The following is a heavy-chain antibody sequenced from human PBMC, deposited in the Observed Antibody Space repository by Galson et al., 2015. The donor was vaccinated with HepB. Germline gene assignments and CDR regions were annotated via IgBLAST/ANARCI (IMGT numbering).Heavy chain of an antibody. V-gene: IGHV3-21*01. CDR3: ARDRCSGGSCYSENWFDP. CDR2: ISSSSSYI. Sequence: SLRLSCAASGFTFSSYSMNWVRQAPGKGLEWVSSISSSSSYIYYADSVKGRFTISRDNAKNSLYLQMNSLRAEDTAVYYCARDRCSGGSCYSENWFDPWGQGTLVTVSS. D-gene: IGHD2-15*01. CDR1: GFTFSSYS. J-gene: IGHJ5*02.